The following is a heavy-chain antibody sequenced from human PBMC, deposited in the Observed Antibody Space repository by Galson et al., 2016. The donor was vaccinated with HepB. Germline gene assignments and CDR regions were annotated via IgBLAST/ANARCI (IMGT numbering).Heavy chain of an antibody. D-gene: IGHD2-2*01. Sequence: SLRLSCAASGLTFSTFDMSWMAWVRQAPGKGLEVVSSISRSGDSTDYADSVKGRFTISRDNSKNTLSLQMNSLTADDTAIYYCVQGSTAPAVWGKGTTVTVSS. CDR2: ISRSGDST. CDR1: GLTFSTFD. V-gene: IGHV3-23*01. J-gene: IGHJ6*04. CDR3: VQGSTAPAV.